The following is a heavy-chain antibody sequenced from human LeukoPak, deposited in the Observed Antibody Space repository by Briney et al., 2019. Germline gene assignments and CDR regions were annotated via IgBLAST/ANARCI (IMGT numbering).Heavy chain of an antibody. J-gene: IGHJ5*02. CDR1: GGSISSYY. D-gene: IGHD4-17*01. Sequence: SETLSLTCTVSGGSISSYYWSWIRQPPGKGLEWFGYIYYSGSTNYNPSLKSRVTISVDTSKNQFSLKLSSVTAADTAVYYCARMLKASATVTTLWFDPWGQGTLVTVSS. CDR2: IYYSGST. CDR3: ARMLKASATVTTLWFDP. V-gene: IGHV4-59*01.